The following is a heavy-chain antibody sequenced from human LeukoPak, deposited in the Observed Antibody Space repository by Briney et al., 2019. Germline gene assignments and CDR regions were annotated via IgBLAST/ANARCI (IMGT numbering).Heavy chain of an antibody. D-gene: IGHD3-3*01. Sequence: ASVKVSCKASGYTFTGYYMHWVRQAPGQGLEWMGWINPNSGGTDYAQKFQGRVTMTRDTSISTAYMELSRLRSDDTAVYYCARDHRVLRFLEVAGLDPWGQGTLVTVSS. CDR3: ARDHRVLRFLEVAGLDP. CDR2: INPNSGGT. J-gene: IGHJ5*02. V-gene: IGHV1-2*02. CDR1: GYTFTGYY.